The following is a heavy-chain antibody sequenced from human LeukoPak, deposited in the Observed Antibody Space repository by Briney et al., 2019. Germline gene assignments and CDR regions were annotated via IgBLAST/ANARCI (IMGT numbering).Heavy chain of an antibody. J-gene: IGHJ5*02. CDR2: ISAYNGNT. Sequence: GASVKVSCKASVYTFTSYGISWVRQAPGQGLEWMGWISAYNGNTNYPQKLQGRVTMTTHTSTRTAYMELRSLRSDDTAVYYCARAQWRILEWLRFDPWGQGNLVSVSS. CDR3: ARAQWRILEWLRFDP. CDR1: VYTFTSYG. V-gene: IGHV1-18*01. D-gene: IGHD3-3*01.